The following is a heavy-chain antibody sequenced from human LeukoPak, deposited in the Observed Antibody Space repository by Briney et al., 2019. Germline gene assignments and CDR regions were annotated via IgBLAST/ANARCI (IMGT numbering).Heavy chain of an antibody. V-gene: IGHV4-34*01. CDR1: GGSFSGYY. Sequence: SSETLSLTCAVYGGSFSGYYWSWIRQPPGKGLEWIGEINHSGSTNYNPSLKSRVTISVDTSKNQFSLKLSSVTAADTAVYYCARARYVNSFYAFDIWGQGTLVTVSS. J-gene: IGHJ3*02. D-gene: IGHD3-9*01. CDR2: INHSGST. CDR3: ARARYVNSFYAFDI.